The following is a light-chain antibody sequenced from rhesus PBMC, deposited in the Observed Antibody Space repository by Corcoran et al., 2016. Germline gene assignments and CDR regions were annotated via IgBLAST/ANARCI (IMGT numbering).Light chain of an antibody. CDR3: FAYRSGSTYV. V-gene: IGLV2S9*01. CDR2: EVR. CDR1: SRDIGGNPD. Sequence: QSALTQPPSVSESLGQSVTIPCTGTSRDIGGNPDVSWYLQYPGAVPRMVIYEVRKRPSGVSDRFSGSKSGNTASLTISGLQAEDEADYYCFAYRSGSTYVFGTGTRLTVL. J-gene: IGLJ1*01.